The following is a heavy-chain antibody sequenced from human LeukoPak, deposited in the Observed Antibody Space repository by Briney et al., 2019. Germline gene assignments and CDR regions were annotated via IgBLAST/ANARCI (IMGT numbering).Heavy chain of an antibody. Sequence: GESLKISCKGSGYRFAGYWIGWVRQMPGKGLEWMGIIYPGDSDTRYRPSFQGHVTISADKSISTAYLQWSSLKASDTAMYYCVRQGGSYWENHFDFWGQGTLVTVSS. CDR1: GYRFAGYW. CDR2: IYPGDSDT. V-gene: IGHV5-51*01. CDR3: VRQGGSYWENHFDF. J-gene: IGHJ4*02. D-gene: IGHD1-26*01.